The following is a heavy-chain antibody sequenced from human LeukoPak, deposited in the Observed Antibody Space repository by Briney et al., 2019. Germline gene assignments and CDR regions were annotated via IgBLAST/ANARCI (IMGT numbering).Heavy chain of an antibody. V-gene: IGHV3-13*01. Sequence: GGSLRLSCAASGFTFSNYDMHWVRQTTGKGPEWVSAIGSAGATYYPGSLKGRFTISRENTKNSLFLQMNSLRVGDTAVYFCARGGISAFMPDNWYFDLWGRGTLVTVSS. CDR1: GFTFSNYD. CDR2: IGSAGAT. J-gene: IGHJ2*01. D-gene: IGHD1-26*01. CDR3: ARGGISAFMPDNWYFDL.